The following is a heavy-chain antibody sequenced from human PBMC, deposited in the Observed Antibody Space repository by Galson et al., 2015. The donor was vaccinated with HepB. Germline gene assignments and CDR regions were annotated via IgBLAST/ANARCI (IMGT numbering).Heavy chain of an antibody. J-gene: IGHJ4*02. Sequence: SVKVSCKASGYTFSSYVTSWVRQAPGHGLEWMGWISASNGNTNYAQNFQGRVSMTTDTSTSTAYMELRSLRSDDTAVYYCARSRPAADASDYCGQGTLVTVSS. CDR2: ISASNGNT. V-gene: IGHV1-18*01. D-gene: IGHD6-13*01. CDR1: GYTFSSYV. CDR3: ARSRPAADASDY.